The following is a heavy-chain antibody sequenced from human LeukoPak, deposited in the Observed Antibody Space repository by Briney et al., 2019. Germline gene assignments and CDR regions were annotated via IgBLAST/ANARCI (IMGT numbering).Heavy chain of an antibody. V-gene: IGHV1-2*02. CDR2: INPNSGGT. CDR1: GYTFTGYY. J-gene: IGHJ3*02. Sequence: ASVKVSCKAIGYTFTGYYMHWVRQAPGQGLEWMGWINPNSGGTNYAQKFQGRVTMTRDTSISTAYMELSRLRSDDTAVYYCARGLRSSSYAFDIWGQGTMVTVSS. CDR3: ARGLRSSSYAFDI. D-gene: IGHD6-13*01.